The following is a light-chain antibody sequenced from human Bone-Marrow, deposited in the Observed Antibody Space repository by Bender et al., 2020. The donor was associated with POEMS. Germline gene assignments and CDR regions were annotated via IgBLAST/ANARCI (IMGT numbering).Light chain of an antibody. CDR1: SSNIGAHA. CDR3: AVWDDSLHGWV. J-gene: IGLJ3*02. CDR2: SSH. Sequence: QSVLTQPPSASGTPGQRVTISCSGGSSNIGAHAVNWYQHLPGTAPKLLLYSSHRRPSEVPDRFSGSRSGTSASLAISRLQSEGEADYYCAVWDDSLHGWVFGGGT. V-gene: IGLV1-44*01.